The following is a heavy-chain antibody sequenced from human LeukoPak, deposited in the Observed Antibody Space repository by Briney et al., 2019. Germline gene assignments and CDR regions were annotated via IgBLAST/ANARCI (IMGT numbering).Heavy chain of an antibody. Sequence: ASVKVSCKASGYTFTSYGISWVRQAPGQGLEWMGWIGAYNGNTNYAQKLQGRVTMTTDTSTSTAYMELRSLRSDDTAVYYCARDPGYYDFWSGPPYYFDYWGQGTLVTVSS. V-gene: IGHV1-18*01. CDR2: IGAYNGNT. J-gene: IGHJ4*02. CDR3: ARDPGYYDFWSGPPYYFDY. D-gene: IGHD3-3*01. CDR1: GYTFTSYG.